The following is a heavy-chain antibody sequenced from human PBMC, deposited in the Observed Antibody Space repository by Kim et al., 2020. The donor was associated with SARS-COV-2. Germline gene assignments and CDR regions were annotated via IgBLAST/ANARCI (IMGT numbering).Heavy chain of an antibody. V-gene: IGHV6-1*01. Sequence: AVSVKSRITINPTTSKNPFSLQLNSVTPEDTAVYYCARDGRAAAGIWFDPWGQGTLVTVSS. D-gene: IGHD6-13*01. J-gene: IGHJ5*02. CDR3: ARDGRAAAGIWFDP.